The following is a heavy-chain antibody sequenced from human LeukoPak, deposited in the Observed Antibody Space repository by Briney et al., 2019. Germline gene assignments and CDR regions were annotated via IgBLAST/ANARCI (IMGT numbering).Heavy chain of an antibody. CDR2: ISGGGEST. V-gene: IGHV3-23*01. J-gene: IGHJ4*02. Sequence: GGSLRLSCAASGFTFSTCAMSWVRQAPGKGLEWVSGISGGGESTYYADSVKGRLTISRDNSKKTLYLQMNSLRADDTAVYYCAKERSSRWYVNSLDYWGQGTLVTVSS. CDR3: AKERSSRWYVNSLDY. D-gene: IGHD6-13*01. CDR1: GFTFSTCA.